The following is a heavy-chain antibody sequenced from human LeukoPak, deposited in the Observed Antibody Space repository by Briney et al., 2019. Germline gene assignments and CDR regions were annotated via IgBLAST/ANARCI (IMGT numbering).Heavy chain of an antibody. CDR1: GFTFSSYS. V-gene: IGHV3-21*01. J-gene: IGHJ3*02. CDR3: ARAYYYDSSGYPPLDAFDI. Sequence: PGGSLRLSCAASGFTFSSYSMNWVRQAPGKGLEWVSSISSSSSYIYYADSAKGRFTISRDNAKNSLYLQMNSLRAEDTAVYYCARAYYYDSSGYPPLDAFDIWGQGTMVTVSS. D-gene: IGHD3-22*01. CDR2: ISSSSSYI.